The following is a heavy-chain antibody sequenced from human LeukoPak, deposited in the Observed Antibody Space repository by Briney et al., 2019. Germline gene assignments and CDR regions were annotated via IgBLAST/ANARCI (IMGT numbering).Heavy chain of an antibody. CDR2: ISSSSSYI. V-gene: IGHV3-21*01. D-gene: IGHD3-10*01. J-gene: IGHJ2*01. CDR1: GFTFSSYS. CDR3: ARDGSYYRYFDL. Sequence: PGGSLRLSCAASGFTFSSYSMNWVRQALGKGLEWVSSISSSSSYIYYADSVKGRFTISRDNAKNSLYLQMNSLRAEDTAVCYCARDGSYYRYFDLWGRGTLVTVSS.